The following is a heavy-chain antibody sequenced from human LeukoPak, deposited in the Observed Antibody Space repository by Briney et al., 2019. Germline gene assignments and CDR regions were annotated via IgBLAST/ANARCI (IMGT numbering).Heavy chain of an antibody. Sequence: SETLSLTCTVSGGSISSYYWSWIRQPAGKGLEWIGRIYTSGSTNYNPSLKSRVTMSVDTSKNQFSLKLSSVTAADTAVYYCARASYYCDSSGYHFDYWGQGTLVTVSS. J-gene: IGHJ4*02. CDR3: ARASYYCDSSGYHFDY. D-gene: IGHD3-22*01. CDR1: GGSISSYY. CDR2: IYTSGST. V-gene: IGHV4-4*07.